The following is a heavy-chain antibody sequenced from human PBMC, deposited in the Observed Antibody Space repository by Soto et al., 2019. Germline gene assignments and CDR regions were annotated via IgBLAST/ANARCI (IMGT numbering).Heavy chain of an antibody. CDR1: GYAFTSYG. CDR3: ARGVGSGSYYNRYNWFDP. V-gene: IGHV1-18*01. Sequence: ASVKVSCKASGYAFTSYGISWVRQAPGQGLEWMGWISAYNGSTNYAQKLQGRVTMTTDTSTSTAYMELRSLRSDDTAVYYCARGVGSGSYYNRYNWFDPWGQGTLVTVSS. J-gene: IGHJ5*02. D-gene: IGHD3-10*01. CDR2: ISAYNGST.